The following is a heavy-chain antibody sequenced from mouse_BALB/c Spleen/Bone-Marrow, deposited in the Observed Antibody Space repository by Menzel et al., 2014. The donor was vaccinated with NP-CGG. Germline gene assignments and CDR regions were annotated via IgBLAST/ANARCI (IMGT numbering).Heavy chain of an antibody. V-gene: IGHV14-3*02. Sequence: VQLQQPGAELVKPGASVKLSCTASGFNIKDTYMHWVKQRPEQGLEWIGRIDPANGNTKYDPKFQGKATITADTSSNTAYLRLSSLTSEDTAVYYCARWEYYAMDYWGQGTSVTVSP. J-gene: IGHJ4*01. CDR2: IDPANGNT. CDR1: GFNIKDTY. CDR3: ARWEYYAMDY. D-gene: IGHD4-1*01.